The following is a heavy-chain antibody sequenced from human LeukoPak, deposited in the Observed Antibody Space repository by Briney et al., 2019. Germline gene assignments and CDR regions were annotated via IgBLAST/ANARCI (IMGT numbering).Heavy chain of an antibody. D-gene: IGHD3-22*01. V-gene: IGHV4-39*01. CDR3: ARRRYYDGSGYLE. Sequence: SETLSLTCSVSGDSISRSDSYWDWVRQPPGKGLEWIGTLYYSGRTYYSPSLKSRVTMSVDTSNNQFSLNLRSVTAADTAVYYCARRRYYDGSGYLEWGQGTLLSVSS. CDR1: GDSISRSDSY. CDR2: LYYSGRT. J-gene: IGHJ1*01.